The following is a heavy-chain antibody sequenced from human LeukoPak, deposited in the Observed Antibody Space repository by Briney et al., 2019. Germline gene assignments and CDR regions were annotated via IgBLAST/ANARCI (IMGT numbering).Heavy chain of an antibody. Sequence: ASVKVSCRASGYTFTSYYMHWVRQAPGQGLEWMGIINPSGGSTSYAQKFQGRVTMTRDTSTSTVYMELSSLRSEGTAVYYCAREKTSGHYGMDVWGQGTTVTVSS. D-gene: IGHD3-3*01. V-gene: IGHV1-46*01. CDR3: AREKTSGHYGMDV. J-gene: IGHJ6*02. CDR1: GYTFTSYY. CDR2: INPSGGST.